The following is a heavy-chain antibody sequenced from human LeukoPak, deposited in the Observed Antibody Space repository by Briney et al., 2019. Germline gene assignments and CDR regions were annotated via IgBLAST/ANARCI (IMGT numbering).Heavy chain of an antibody. CDR3: VKGEGYCSSTSCYGDY. CDR1: GFTFSSYA. V-gene: IGHV3-64D*06. D-gene: IGHD2-2*01. Sequence: GGSLRLSCSASGFTFSSYAMHWVRQAPGKGLEYVSAISSNGGSTYYADSAKGRFTISRDNSKNTLYLQMSSLRAEDTAVYYCVKGEGYCSSTSCYGDYWGQGTLVTVSS. J-gene: IGHJ4*02. CDR2: ISSNGGST.